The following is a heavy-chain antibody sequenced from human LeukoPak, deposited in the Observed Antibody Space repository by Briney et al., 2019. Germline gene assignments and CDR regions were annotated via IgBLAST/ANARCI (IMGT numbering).Heavy chain of an antibody. Sequence: PGGSLRLSCAASGFTFNTYNMNWVRQAPGKGLEWVSSISSSSISIFYADSVKGRFTISRDSAKNSLYLQMNSLRGDDTAMYYCARGLYYYDSHDTFNIWGQGTMVTVS. CDR1: GFTFNTYN. CDR3: ARGLYYYDSHDTFNI. J-gene: IGHJ3*02. D-gene: IGHD3-22*01. CDR2: ISSSSISI. V-gene: IGHV3-48*01.